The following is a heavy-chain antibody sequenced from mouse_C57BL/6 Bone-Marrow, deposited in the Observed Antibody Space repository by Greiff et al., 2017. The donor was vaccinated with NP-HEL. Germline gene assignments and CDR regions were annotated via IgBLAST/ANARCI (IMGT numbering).Heavy chain of an antibody. Sequence: VQLQQSGAELAKPGASVKLSCKASGYTFTSYWMHWVKQRPGQGLEWIGYINPSSGYTKYNQKFKDKATLPADKSSSTAYMQLSSLTYEDSAVYYCARNYYGSSLTHFDYWGQGTTLTVSS. CDR2: INPSSGYT. CDR3: ARNYYGSSLTHFDY. D-gene: IGHD1-1*01. J-gene: IGHJ2*01. CDR1: GYTFTSYW. V-gene: IGHV1-7*01.